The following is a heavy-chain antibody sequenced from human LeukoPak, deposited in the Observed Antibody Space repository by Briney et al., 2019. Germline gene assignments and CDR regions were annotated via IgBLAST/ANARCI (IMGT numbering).Heavy chain of an antibody. Sequence: GGSLRLSCAASGFTVSSNYMSWVRQAPGKGLEWVSVIYSGGSTYYADSVKGRFTISRDNSKNTLYLQMNSLRAEDTAVYYCARTAPEDGSAPYYYYGMDVWGQGTTVTVSS. CDR3: ARTAPEDGSAPYYYYGMDV. J-gene: IGHJ6*02. D-gene: IGHD3-10*01. V-gene: IGHV3-53*01. CDR2: IYSGGST. CDR1: GFTVSSNY.